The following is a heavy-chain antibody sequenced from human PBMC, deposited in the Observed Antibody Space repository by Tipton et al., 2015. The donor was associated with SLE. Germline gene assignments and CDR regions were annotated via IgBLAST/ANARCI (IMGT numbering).Heavy chain of an antibody. J-gene: IGHJ3*02. Sequence: TLSLTCAVYDGSFKTYYWSWIRQSPGRGLEWIAEINHSGSTNYNPSLKSRVTISVDTSKNQFSLKLSSVTAADTAVYYCARDQWFGVYSSSSGAFDIWGQGTMVTVSS. V-gene: IGHV4-34*01. CDR1: DGSFKTYY. CDR2: INHSGST. CDR3: ARDQWFGVYSSSSGAFDI. D-gene: IGHD6-6*01.